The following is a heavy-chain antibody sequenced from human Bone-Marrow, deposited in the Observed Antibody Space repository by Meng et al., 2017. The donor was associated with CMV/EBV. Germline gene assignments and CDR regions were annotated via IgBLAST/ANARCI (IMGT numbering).Heavy chain of an antibody. D-gene: IGHD2/OR15-2a*01. CDR2: IYYSGST. CDR1: GGSISSYY. V-gene: IGHV4-59*01. Sequence: SETLSLTCTVSGGSISSYYWSWIRQPPGKGLEWIGYIYYSGSTNYNPSLKSRVTISVDTSKNQFSLKLSSVTAADTAVYYCARGPFLYAMDVWGQGTTVTVSS. J-gene: IGHJ6*02. CDR3: ARGPFLYAMDV.